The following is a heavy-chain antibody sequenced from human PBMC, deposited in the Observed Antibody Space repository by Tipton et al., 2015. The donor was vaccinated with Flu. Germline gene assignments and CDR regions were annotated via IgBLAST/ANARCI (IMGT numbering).Heavy chain of an antibody. CDR3: ARRHYSNYVSEPKNWFDR. J-gene: IGHJ5*02. CDR1: GYSIRSAYY. Sequence: TLSLTCSVSGYSIRSAYYWGWVRRPPGKGLEWIGTIYHSGTTYYNPSLKSRLTISVDTSKNQFSLRLSSVTAADTAVYYCARRHYSNYVSEPKNWFDRWGQGALVTVSS. CDR2: IYHSGTT. D-gene: IGHD4-11*01. V-gene: IGHV4-38-2*01.